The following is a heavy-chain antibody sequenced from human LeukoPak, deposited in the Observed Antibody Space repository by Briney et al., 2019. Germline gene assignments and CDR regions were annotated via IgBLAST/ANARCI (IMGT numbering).Heavy chain of an antibody. CDR3: AKPVAYSSSWYDVFFGY. D-gene: IGHD6-13*01. Sequence: GGSLRLSCAASGFTVSSNYMGWVRQAPGKGLEWVSVIYSGGSTYYADSVKGRFTISRDNSKNTLYLQMNSLRAEDTAVYYCAKPVAYSSSWYDVFFGYWGQGTLVTVSS. CDR2: IYSGGST. CDR1: GFTVSSNY. V-gene: IGHV3-53*05. J-gene: IGHJ4*02.